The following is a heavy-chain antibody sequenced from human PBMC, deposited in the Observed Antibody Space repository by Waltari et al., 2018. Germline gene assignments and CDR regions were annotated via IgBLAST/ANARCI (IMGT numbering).Heavy chain of an antibody. Sequence: QVQLQESGPGLVKPSETLSLTCTVSDGSISSHYWSGIRQPPGTGLEWIGYIYYSGSTNYNPSLKSRVTISVDTSKNQFSLKLSSVTAADTAVYYCARGRYYDSSGYYEDYWGQGTLVTVSS. D-gene: IGHD3-22*01. CDR3: ARGRYYDSSGYYEDY. J-gene: IGHJ4*02. CDR2: IYYSGST. CDR1: DGSISSHY. V-gene: IGHV4-59*11.